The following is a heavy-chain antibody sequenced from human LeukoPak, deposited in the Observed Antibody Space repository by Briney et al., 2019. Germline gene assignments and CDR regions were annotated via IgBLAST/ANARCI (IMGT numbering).Heavy chain of an antibody. J-gene: IGHJ4*02. Sequence: GGSLRLSCAASGFTFSSYAMSWVRQAPGKGLEWVSSISSSSSYIYYADSVKGRFTISRDNAKNSLYLQMNSLRAEDTAVYYCARGPPIAAAGPSNFDYWGQGTLVTVSS. CDR2: ISSSSSYI. D-gene: IGHD6-13*01. CDR1: GFTFSSYA. V-gene: IGHV3-21*01. CDR3: ARGPPIAAAGPSNFDY.